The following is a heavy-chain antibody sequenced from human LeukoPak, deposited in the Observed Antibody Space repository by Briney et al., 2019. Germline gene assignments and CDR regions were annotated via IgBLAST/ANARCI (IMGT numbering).Heavy chain of an antibody. CDR3: ARLIVVPAAISDPFDY. D-gene: IGHD2-2*02. V-gene: IGHV4-39*01. J-gene: IGHJ4*02. Sequence: PSETLSLTCTVSVGSIGSSSYYWGWIRQPPGKGLEWIGSIYYSGSTYYNPSLKSRVTISVDTSKNQFSLKLSSVTAADTAVYYCARLIVVPAAISDPFDYWGQGTLVTVSS. CDR1: VGSIGSSSYY. CDR2: IYYSGST.